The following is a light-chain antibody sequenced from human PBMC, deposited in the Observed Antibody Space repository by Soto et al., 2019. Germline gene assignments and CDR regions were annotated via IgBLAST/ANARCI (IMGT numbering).Light chain of an antibody. J-gene: IGLJ1*01. CDR3: NSYTSSSTYV. Sequence: QSALTQPASVSGSPGQSITISCTGTSSDIGGYNYVSWYQQHPGKVPKLMIHDVSNRPSGVSNRFSGSKSGNTASLTISGLQAEDEADYYCNSYTSSSTYVFGTGTKLTVL. CDR2: DVS. CDR1: SSDIGGYNY. V-gene: IGLV2-14*01.